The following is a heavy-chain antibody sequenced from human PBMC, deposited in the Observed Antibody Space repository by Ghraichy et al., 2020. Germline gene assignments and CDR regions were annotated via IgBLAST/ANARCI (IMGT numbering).Heavy chain of an antibody. CDR2: INHSGST. J-gene: IGHJ5*02. Sequence: SETLSLTCAVYGGSFSGYYWSWIRQPPGKGLEWIGEINHSGSTNYNPSLKSRVTISVDTSKNQFSLKLSSVTAADTAVYYCARATPPDYGDYEVLGGWFDPWGQGTLVTVSS. CDR1: GGSFSGYY. CDR3: ARATPPDYGDYEVLGGWFDP. D-gene: IGHD4-17*01. V-gene: IGHV4-34*01.